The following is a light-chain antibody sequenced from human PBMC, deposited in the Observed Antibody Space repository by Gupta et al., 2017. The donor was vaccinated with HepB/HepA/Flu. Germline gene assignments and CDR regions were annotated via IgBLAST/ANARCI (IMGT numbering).Light chain of an antibody. CDR3: QQFNSYPIT. J-gene: IGKJ5*01. CDR2: TAS. Sequence: DIQLTQSPSFLSASVGDRVTITCRASQDINSYLIWYQQKPGKAPNLLIYTASTLQGGVPSRFSGSESGTEFTLTISSLQPEDFATYYSQQFNSYPITFSQGTRLDIK. CDR1: QDINSY. V-gene: IGKV1-9*01.